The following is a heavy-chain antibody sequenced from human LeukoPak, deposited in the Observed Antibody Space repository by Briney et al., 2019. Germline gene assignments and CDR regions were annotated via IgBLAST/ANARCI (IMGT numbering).Heavy chain of an antibody. D-gene: IGHD6-13*01. J-gene: IGHJ4*02. CDR2: IDPGNSYN. CDR3: ARGDSTSPALFNY. V-gene: IGHV5-10-1*01. CDR1: GYIFTSYW. Sequence: GEALRISGKGSGYIFTSYWISWVRQMPGKGLEWMGRIDPGNSYNHYSPSFQGPVTISAHKSISTDYLQWSSLKASDTDMYYCARGDSTSPALFNYWGQGTLVTVSS.